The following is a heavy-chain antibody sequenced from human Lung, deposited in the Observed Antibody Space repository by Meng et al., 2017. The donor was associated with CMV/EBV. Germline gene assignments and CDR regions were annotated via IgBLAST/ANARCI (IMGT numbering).Heavy chain of an antibody. CDR3: ARHRADYYFDY. CDR2: ISSDGSST. CDR1: GSTLSSYW. D-gene: IGHD2-21*02. V-gene: IGHV3-74*01. Sequence: GGSXRLSCAASGSTLSSYWMHWVRQAPGKGLVWVSRISSDGSSTIYADSVKGRFTISRDNAKNTLYLQMNSLRGEDTAVYYCARHRADYYFDYWGQGTLVTVSS. J-gene: IGHJ4*02.